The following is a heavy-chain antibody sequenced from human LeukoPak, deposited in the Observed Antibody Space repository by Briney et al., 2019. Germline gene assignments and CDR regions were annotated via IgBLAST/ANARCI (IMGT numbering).Heavy chain of an antibody. D-gene: IGHD6-19*01. J-gene: IGHJ4*02. V-gene: IGHV3-33*01. Sequence: QPGTSLRHSCAASGFTFSIYGMHWVRQAPGKGLKWVAVIWEDGSNIYYADSVKGRFTISRDNSKNTLYLQMNSLRVEDTAVYYCARAGYNSGWYEYWGQGTLVTVSS. CDR1: GFTFSIYG. CDR2: IWEDGSNI. CDR3: ARAGYNSGWYEY.